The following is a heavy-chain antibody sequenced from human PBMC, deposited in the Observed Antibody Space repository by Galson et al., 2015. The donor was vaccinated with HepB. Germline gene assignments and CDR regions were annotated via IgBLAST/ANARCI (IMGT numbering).Heavy chain of an antibody. CDR2: INAVGNT. V-gene: IGHV3-23*01. CDR3: AKGVAAAGHHFDY. Sequence: SLRHSCATSGFTFSSYVMAWVRQAPGKGLEWVSSINAVGNTNYADSVKGRFTISRDYSNNVLFLQMTSLRAEDTALYYCAKGVAAAGHHFDYWGQGTLVPVSS. J-gene: IGHJ4*02. D-gene: IGHD2-2*01. CDR1: GFTFSSYV.